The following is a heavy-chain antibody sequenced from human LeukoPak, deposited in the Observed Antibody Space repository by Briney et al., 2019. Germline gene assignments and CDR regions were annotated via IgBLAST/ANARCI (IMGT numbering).Heavy chain of an antibody. CDR2: ISSSSSYI. J-gene: IGHJ4*02. CDR1: GFTFSSYS. Sequence: PGGSLRLSCAASGFTFSSYSMNWVRQAPGKGLEWVSSISSSSSYIYYADSVKGRFTISRDNAKNSLYLQMNSLRAEDTAVYYCAREGSSGSFGDYWGQGTLVTVPS. D-gene: IGHD6-19*01. V-gene: IGHV3-21*01. CDR3: AREGSSGSFGDY.